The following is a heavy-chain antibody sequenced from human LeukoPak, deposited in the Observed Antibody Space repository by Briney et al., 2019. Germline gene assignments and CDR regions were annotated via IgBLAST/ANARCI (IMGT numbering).Heavy chain of an antibody. CDR1: GFTLSSNA. D-gene: IGHD3-9*01. CDR2: ISYDGSKK. Sequence: GRSLRLSCAASGFTLSSNAMHWVRQAPGKGLEWVAIISYDGSKKYYAESVKGRFTISRDNSKNTLYLQMNSLREEDTAVYYCAGEAVLEYFDWFFDFWGQGSLVTVSS. V-gene: IGHV3-30*04. CDR3: AGEAVLEYFDWFFDF. J-gene: IGHJ4*02.